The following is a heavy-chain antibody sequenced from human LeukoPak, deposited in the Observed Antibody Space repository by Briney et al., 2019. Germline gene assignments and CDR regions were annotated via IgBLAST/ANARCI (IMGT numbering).Heavy chain of an antibody. D-gene: IGHD1-26*01. CDR3: ARGGGRVVGDY. J-gene: IGHJ4*02. Sequence: PGGSLRLSCAASGFTFSNYWMHWVRQAPGKGRVWVSRISSDGSGASYADSVKGRFTISRDTAKNTLYLQMNSLRAEDTAVYYCARGGGRVVGDYWGQGTLVTVSS. V-gene: IGHV3-74*01. CDR2: ISSDGSGA. CDR1: GFTFSNYW.